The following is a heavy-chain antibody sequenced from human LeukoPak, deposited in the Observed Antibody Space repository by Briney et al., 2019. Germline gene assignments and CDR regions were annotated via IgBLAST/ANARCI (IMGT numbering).Heavy chain of an antibody. D-gene: IGHD3-10*01. J-gene: IGHJ3*02. CDR2: INPKSGGT. Sequence: ASVKASCKASGYTFTSYGISWVRQAPGQGLEWMGWINPKSGGTNYAQKFQGRVTMTRDTSISTAYMDMSSLRSDDTAVYYCARNLWFGESSDAFDMWGQGTMVTVSS. V-gene: IGHV1-2*02. CDR3: ARNLWFGESSDAFDM. CDR1: GYTFTSYG.